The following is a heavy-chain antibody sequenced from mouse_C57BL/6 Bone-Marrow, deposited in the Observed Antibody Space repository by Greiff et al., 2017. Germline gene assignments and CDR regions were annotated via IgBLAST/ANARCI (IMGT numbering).Heavy chain of an antibody. J-gene: IGHJ1*03. V-gene: IGHV14-4*01. CDR3: TFLYYGSSFDV. Sequence: EVQLQQSGAELVRPGASVKLSCTASGFNIKDDYMHWVKLRPEQGLEWIGWIDPENGDTEYASKFQGKATITADTSSNTAYLQLSSLTSEDTAVYYCTFLYYGSSFDVWGTGTTVTVSS. D-gene: IGHD1-1*01. CDR1: GFNIKDDY. CDR2: IDPENGDT.